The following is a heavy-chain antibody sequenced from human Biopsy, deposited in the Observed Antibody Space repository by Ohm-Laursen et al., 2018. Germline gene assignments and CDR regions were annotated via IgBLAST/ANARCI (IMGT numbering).Heavy chain of an antibody. D-gene: IGHD5-24*01. CDR3: ATDADGYYTEFDF. CDR1: GGSFNNHA. J-gene: IGHJ4*02. Sequence: GSSVKVSRKASGGSFNNHAFSWVRQAPGQGLEWLGRIAPILGTVNYAQRFQGRVALTADKSTGTAYMELNRLISDDTAVYYCATDADGYYTEFDFWGQRTLITVAS. V-gene: IGHV1-69*04. CDR2: IAPILGTV.